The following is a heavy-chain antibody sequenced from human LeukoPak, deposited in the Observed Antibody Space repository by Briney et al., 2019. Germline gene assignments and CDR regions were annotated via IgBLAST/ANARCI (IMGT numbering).Heavy chain of an antibody. CDR3: ARIHDSNYGFDY. J-gene: IGHJ4*02. V-gene: IGHV1-69*05. CDR1: GGTFSSYA. CDR2: IIPIFGTA. Sequence: SVKVSCKASGGTFSSYAISWVRQAPGQGLEWMGRIIPIFGTANYAQKFQGRVTMTRDTSTSTVYMELSSLRSEDTAVYHCARIHDSNYGFDYWGQGTLVTVSS. D-gene: IGHD4-11*01.